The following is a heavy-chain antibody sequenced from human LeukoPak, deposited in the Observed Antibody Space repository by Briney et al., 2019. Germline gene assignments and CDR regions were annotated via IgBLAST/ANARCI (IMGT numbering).Heavy chain of an antibody. Sequence: ASVKVSCKASGYTFTSYDINWVRQATGQGLEWMGWMNPNSGNTGYAQKFQGRVTITRNTSISTAYMELSSLRSEDTAVYYCARGGPASIFRPHVGLAPLGDPWGQGTLVTVSS. J-gene: IGHJ5*02. CDR2: MNPNSGNT. CDR3: ARGGPASIFRPHVGLAPLGDP. D-gene: IGHD2-21*01. V-gene: IGHV1-8*03. CDR1: GYTFTSYD.